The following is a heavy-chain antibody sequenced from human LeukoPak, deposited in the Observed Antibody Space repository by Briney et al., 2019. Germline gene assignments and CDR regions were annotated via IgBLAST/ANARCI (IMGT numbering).Heavy chain of an antibody. Sequence: GGSLRLSCTASGFTFGDYAMSWVRQAPGKGLEWVAFIRYDGSNKYYADSVKGRFTISRDNSKNTLYLQMNSLRAEDTAVYYCAKRSGIAAAGDDAFDIWGQGTMVTVSS. CDR3: AKRSGIAAAGDDAFDI. CDR1: GFTFGDYA. J-gene: IGHJ3*02. D-gene: IGHD6-13*01. V-gene: IGHV3-30*02. CDR2: IRYDGSNK.